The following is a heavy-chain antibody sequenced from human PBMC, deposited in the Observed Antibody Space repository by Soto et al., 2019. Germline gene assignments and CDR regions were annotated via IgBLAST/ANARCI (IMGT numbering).Heavy chain of an antibody. V-gene: IGHV3-21*01. Sequence: EVRLVASGGGLVKPGGSLRLSCEASGFIFTTNSMNWVRQVPGKGLQWLSSISSSGTFKSYGDSVKGRFTISRDNAKNSLFLQMNNLSGEDTGLYYCARDPPHGGTSSCDADSWGPGTLVTVSS. J-gene: IGHJ4*02. D-gene: IGHD2-15*01. CDR2: ISSSGTFK. CDR3: ARDPPHGGTSSCDADS. CDR1: GFIFTTNS.